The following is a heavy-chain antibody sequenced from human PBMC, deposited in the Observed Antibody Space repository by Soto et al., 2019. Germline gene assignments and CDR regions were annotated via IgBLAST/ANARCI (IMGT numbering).Heavy chain of an antibody. CDR3: ARNEDY. CDR2: INPDSSDT. D-gene: IGHD1-1*01. Sequence: GASVKVSCKASGYTFTSYPIHWVRQAPGQRPEWLGWINPDSSDTKYSQNFQGRITITSDTSASTAYMGLSSLRCEDTAVYYCARNEDYWGQGTLVTVSS. J-gene: IGHJ4*02. V-gene: IGHV1-3*01. CDR1: GYTFTSYP.